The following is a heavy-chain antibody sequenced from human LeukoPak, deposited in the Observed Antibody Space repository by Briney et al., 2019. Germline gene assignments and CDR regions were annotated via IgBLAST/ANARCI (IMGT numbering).Heavy chain of an antibody. Sequence: GRSLRLSCAASGFSFGDYAMYWVRPAPGKGLEWVSGISWNSGAVGYADSVKGRFTICRDNAKNSLYLQMNSLRAEDMALYYCAKGSGNMVRGVLFDYWGQGTLVTVSS. J-gene: IGHJ4*02. V-gene: IGHV3-9*03. CDR2: ISWNSGAV. CDR1: GFSFGDYA. CDR3: AKGSGNMVRGVLFDY. D-gene: IGHD3-10*01.